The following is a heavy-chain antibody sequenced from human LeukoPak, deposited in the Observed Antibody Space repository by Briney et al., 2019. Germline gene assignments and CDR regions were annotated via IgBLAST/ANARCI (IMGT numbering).Heavy chain of an antibody. D-gene: IGHD1-26*01. CDR3: ASKPFLSGSFDY. Sequence: SEALSLTCAVSGYSISSGYYWGWIRQPPGKGLEWIGSIYHSGSTYYNPSLKSRVTISVDTSKNQFSLNLSSVTAAETAVYYCASKPFLSGSFDYWGQGTLVTVSS. J-gene: IGHJ4*02. CDR1: GYSISSGYY. V-gene: IGHV4-38-2*01. CDR2: IYHSGST.